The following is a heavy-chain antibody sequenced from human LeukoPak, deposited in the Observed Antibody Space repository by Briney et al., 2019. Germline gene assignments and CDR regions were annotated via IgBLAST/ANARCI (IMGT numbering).Heavy chain of an antibody. J-gene: IGHJ4*02. V-gene: IGHV1-2*02. D-gene: IGHD2-21*02. CDR3: ARDGDSTAPDFDS. Sequence: GASVKVSCKASGFIFTAYYLYWVRQAPGQGLECVGFINLNNGATGYAQNFQGRVTMTRDTSISTAFMELSSLRSDDTAVYYCARDGDSTAPDFDSWGQGALVTVSS. CDR2: INLNNGAT. CDR1: GFIFTAYY.